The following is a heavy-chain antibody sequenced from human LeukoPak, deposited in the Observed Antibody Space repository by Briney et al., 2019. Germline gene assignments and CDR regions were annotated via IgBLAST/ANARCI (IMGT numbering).Heavy chain of an antibody. CDR3: ARIRRPHWYLDL. D-gene: IGHD3-3*01. J-gene: IGHJ2*01. CDR2: IYYSGST. CDR1: GDSISSADYY. Sequence: SQTLSLTCTVSGDSISSADYYWTWIRQPPGKSLELVGFIYYSGSTKYNPSLKSRVTISAATSKTQFSLRLSYATAADTAVYYCARIRRPHWYLDLWGRGTLVTVSS. V-gene: IGHV4-30-4*08.